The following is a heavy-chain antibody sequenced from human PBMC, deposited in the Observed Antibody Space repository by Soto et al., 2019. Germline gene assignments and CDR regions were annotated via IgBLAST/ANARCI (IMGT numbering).Heavy chain of an antibody. CDR2: IDWDDDK. CDR1: GFSLSTSGMC. V-gene: IGHV2-70*01. Sequence: SGPTRVNPTQPLTLTCAFSGFSLSTSGMCVSWIRQPPGKALEWLALIDWDDDKYYSTSLKTRLTISKDTSKNQVVLTMTNMDPVDTATYYCARIPIRGVIDYYYGMDVWGQGTTVTV. J-gene: IGHJ6*02. D-gene: IGHD3-10*01. CDR3: ARIPIRGVIDYYYGMDV.